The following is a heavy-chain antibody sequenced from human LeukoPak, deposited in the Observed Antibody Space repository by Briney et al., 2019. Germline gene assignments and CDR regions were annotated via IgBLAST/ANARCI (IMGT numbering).Heavy chain of an antibody. CDR2: ISSSETK. CDR3: ARSRSSAGGHYYYYGMDV. D-gene: IGHD6-6*01. Sequence: GGSLRLSCAASGFTFSSYGMNWVRQAPGKGLEWVSYISSSETKYYADSVKGRFTISRDNAKNSLYLQMNSLRAEDTAVYYCARSRSSAGGHYYYYGMDVWGQGTTVTVSS. V-gene: IGHV3-48*03. CDR1: GFTFSSYG. J-gene: IGHJ6*02.